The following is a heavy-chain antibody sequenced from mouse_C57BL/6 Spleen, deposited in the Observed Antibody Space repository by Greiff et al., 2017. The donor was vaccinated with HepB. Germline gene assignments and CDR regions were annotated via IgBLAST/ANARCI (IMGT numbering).Heavy chain of an antibody. CDR2: IDPSDSYT. CDR3: ARRGRYYYRSFLFDH. D-gene: IGHD1-1*01. J-gene: IGHJ2*01. V-gene: IGHV1-69*01. Sequence: VQLQQPGAELVMPGASVKLSCKASGYTFTSYWMHWVKQRPGQGLEWIGEIDPSDSYTNYNQKFKGKSTLTVDKSSSTAYMQLSSLTSEDSAVYYCARRGRYYYRSFLFDHWGQGTTPSVSS. CDR1: GYTFTSYW.